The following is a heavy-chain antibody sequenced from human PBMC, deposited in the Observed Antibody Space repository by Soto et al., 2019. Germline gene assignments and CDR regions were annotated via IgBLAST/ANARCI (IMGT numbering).Heavy chain of an antibody. V-gene: IGHV3-11*06. CDR1: GFIFSDYY. D-gene: IGHD3-10*01. J-gene: IGHJ6*02. CDR2: ISSSSSYT. CDR3: ARVPYYFASGTDYGMDV. Sequence: QVQLVESGGGLVKPGGSLRLSCAASGFIFSDYYMSWIRQAPGKGLEWLSYISSSSSYTNYADSVKGRFTISRDNAKNSLYLQMSSLRVEDTAVYYCARVPYYFASGTDYGMDVCGEGTTVTVSS.